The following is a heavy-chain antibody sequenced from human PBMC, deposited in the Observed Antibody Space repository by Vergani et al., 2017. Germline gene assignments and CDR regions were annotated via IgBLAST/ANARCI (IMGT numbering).Heavy chain of an antibody. CDR2: IIPIFGTA. J-gene: IGHJ6*02. CDR1: GYTFTSYG. Sequence: QVQLVQSGAEVKKPGASVKVSCKASGYTFTSYGISWVRQAPGQGLEWMGGIIPIFGTANYAQKFQGRVTITADESTSTAYMELSSLRSEDTAVYYCARGADCSSTSCYRRPPYYYYYYGMDVWGQGTTVTVSS. D-gene: IGHD2-2*01. CDR3: ARGADCSSTSCYRRPPYYYYYYGMDV. V-gene: IGHV1-69*13.